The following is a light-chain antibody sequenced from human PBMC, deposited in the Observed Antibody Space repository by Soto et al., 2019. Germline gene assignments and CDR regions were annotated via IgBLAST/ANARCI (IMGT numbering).Light chain of an antibody. CDR1: QSVSSSY. CDR2: GAS. CDR3: QQYGSSGT. V-gene: IGKV3-20*01. Sequence: IVLTQSPGTLCLSPGERAPLXLRASQSVSSSYLAWYQQKPGQAPRLLIYGASDRATGIPDRFSGSGSGTDFTLTISRLEPEEFAVYYCQQYGSSGTFGQGTKVDIK. J-gene: IGKJ1*01.